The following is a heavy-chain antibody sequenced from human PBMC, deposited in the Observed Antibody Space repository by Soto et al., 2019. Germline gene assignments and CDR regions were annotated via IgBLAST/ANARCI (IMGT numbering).Heavy chain of an antibody. CDR3: ARHPHGEWLLPAAYYGMDV. J-gene: IGHJ6*02. D-gene: IGHD3-3*01. CDR1: GGSISSSSYY. Sequence: SETLSLTCTVSGGSISSSSYYWGWIRQPPGKGLEWIGSIYYSGSTYYNPSLKSRVTISVDTSKNQFSLKLSSVTAADTAVYCCARHPHGEWLLPAAYYGMDVWGQGTTVTVSS. V-gene: IGHV4-39*01. CDR2: IYYSGST.